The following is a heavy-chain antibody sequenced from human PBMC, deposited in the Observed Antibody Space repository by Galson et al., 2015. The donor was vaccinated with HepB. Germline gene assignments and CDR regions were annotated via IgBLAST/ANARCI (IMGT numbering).Heavy chain of an antibody. Sequence: SCKASGYTFTSYGISRVRQAPGKGLEWVSFIQYDESSKTYADSVKGRFTISRDNSENTLFLQMNSLRAEDTALYYCAKDVSGNSGAWGQGTLVTVSS. CDR3: AKDVSGNSGA. CDR2: IQYDESSK. V-gene: IGHV3-30*02. J-gene: IGHJ5*02. CDR1: GYTFTSYG. D-gene: IGHD4-23*01.